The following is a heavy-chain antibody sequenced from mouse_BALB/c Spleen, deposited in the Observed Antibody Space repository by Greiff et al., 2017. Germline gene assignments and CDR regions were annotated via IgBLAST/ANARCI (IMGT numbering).Heavy chain of an antibody. CDR1: GYTFTSYT. V-gene: IGHV1-4*01. Sequence: QVQLQQSGADLARPGASVKMSCKASGYTFTSYTMHWVKQRPGQGLVWIGYINPSSGYTNYNQKFKDKATLTADKSSSTAYMQLSSLTSEDSAVYDCARSIDVYDYSERFAYWGQGTLVTVSA. J-gene: IGHJ3*01. D-gene: IGHD2-4*01. CDR3: ARSIDVYDYSERFAY. CDR2: INPSSGYT.